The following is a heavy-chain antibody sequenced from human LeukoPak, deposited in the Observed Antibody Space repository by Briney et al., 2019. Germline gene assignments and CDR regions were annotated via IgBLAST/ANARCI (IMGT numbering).Heavy chain of an antibody. V-gene: IGHV3-23*01. CDR3: AKDSVLRYFDWLSFIDY. CDR2: ISGSGGST. D-gene: IGHD3-9*01. J-gene: IGHJ4*02. CDR1: GFTFSGYA. Sequence: GGSLRLSCAASGFTFSGYAMSWVRQAPGEGLEWVSAISGSGGSTYYAGSVKGRFTISRDNSKNTLYLQMNSLRAEDTAVYYCAKDSVLRYFDWLSFIDYWGQGTLVTVSS.